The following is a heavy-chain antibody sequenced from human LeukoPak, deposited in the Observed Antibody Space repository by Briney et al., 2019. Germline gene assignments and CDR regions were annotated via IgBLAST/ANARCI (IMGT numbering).Heavy chain of an antibody. J-gene: IGHJ1*01. CDR3: ARLKYYYDSSGYRAEYFQH. V-gene: IGHV4-59*01. CDR1: GGSISSYY. Sequence: SETLSLTCTVSGGSISSYYWSWIRQPPGKGLEWIGYIYYSGSTNYNPSLKSRVTISVYTSENQFSVKLSSVTAADTAAYYCARLKYYYDSSGYRAEYFQHWGQGTLVTVSS. CDR2: IYYSGST. D-gene: IGHD3-22*01.